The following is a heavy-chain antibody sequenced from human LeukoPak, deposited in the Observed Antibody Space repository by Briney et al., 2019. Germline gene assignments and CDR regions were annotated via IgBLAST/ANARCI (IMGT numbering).Heavy chain of an antibody. CDR3: ATRARSADFYSSDNYYYYMDV. CDR1: GGSVSNYY. J-gene: IGHJ6*03. Sequence: SETLSLTCTVSGGSVSNYYWSWIRQPPGKGLEWIGYIYYSGSTNYNPSLKSRVTISVDTSKNQFSLKLSSVTAADTAVYYCATRARSADFYSSDNYYYYMDVWGKGTTVTISS. CDR2: IYYSGST. V-gene: IGHV4-59*02. D-gene: IGHD6-25*01.